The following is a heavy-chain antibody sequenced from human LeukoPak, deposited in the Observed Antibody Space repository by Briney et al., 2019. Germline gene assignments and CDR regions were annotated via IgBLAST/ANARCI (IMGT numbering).Heavy chain of an antibody. V-gene: IGHV1-3*01. Sequence: KFQGRVTITRDTSASTAYMELSSLRSEDTAVYYCARGEVGASFDYWGQGALVTVSS. D-gene: IGHD1-26*01. J-gene: IGHJ4*02. CDR3: ARGEVGASFDY.